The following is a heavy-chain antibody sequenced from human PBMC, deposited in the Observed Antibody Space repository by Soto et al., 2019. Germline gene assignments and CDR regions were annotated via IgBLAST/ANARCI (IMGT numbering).Heavy chain of an antibody. V-gene: IGHV3-48*02. Sequence: GGSLRLSCAASGFTFSSYSMNWVRQAPGKGLEWVSYISSSSSTIYYADSVKGRFTISRDNAKNSLYLQMNSLRDEDTAVYYCPRDGRGSSWYGAPFDYWGQGTLVTVSS. CDR3: PRDGRGSSWYGAPFDY. J-gene: IGHJ4*02. CDR2: ISSSSSTI. CDR1: GFTFSSYS. D-gene: IGHD6-13*01.